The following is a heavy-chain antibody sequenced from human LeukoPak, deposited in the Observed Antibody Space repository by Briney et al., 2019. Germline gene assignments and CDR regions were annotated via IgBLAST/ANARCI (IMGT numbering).Heavy chain of an antibody. J-gene: IGHJ4*02. D-gene: IGHD6-6*01. CDR2: ISGTGGST. CDR3: AKENYSSSPGAFDY. CDR1: GFTFRSHA. V-gene: IGHV3-23*01. Sequence: PGGSLRLSCAASGFTFRSHAMSWVRQAPGQGLEWVSAISGTGGSTSYAGSVKGRFTISRGNSKNTLFLQMNSLRAEDTAVYYCAKENYSSSPGAFDYWGQGTLVTVSS.